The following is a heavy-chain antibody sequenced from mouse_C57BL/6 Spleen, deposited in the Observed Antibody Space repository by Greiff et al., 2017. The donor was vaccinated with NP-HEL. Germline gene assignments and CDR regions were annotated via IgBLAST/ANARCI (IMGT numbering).Heavy chain of an antibody. D-gene: IGHD1-1*01. Sequence: EVKLVESGPSLVRPSQTLSLTCTVTGFSINSDCYWIWIRQFPGNKLEYIGYTFYSGITYYNPSLESRTYITRDTSKNQFSLKLSSVTTEDTATYYCARDGDYYGSSYENYYAMDYWGQGTSVTVSS. J-gene: IGHJ4*01. V-gene: IGHV3-3*01. CDR1: GFSINSDCY. CDR3: ARDGDYYGSSYENYYAMDY. CDR2: TFYSGIT.